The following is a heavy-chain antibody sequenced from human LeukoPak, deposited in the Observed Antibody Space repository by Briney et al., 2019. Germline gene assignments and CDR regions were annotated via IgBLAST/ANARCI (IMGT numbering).Heavy chain of an antibody. CDR2: INWNGDRT. CDR3: ASWGLYDFWSGYSHYYFDY. D-gene: IGHD3-3*01. V-gene: IGHV3-20*04. J-gene: IGHJ4*02. CDR1: GFTFDDYG. Sequence: GGSLRLSCAASGFTFDDYGMSWVRQAPGKGLEWVSGINWNGDRTGYADSVRGRFTISRDNAKNSLYLQMNSLRAEDTAVYYCASWGLYDFWSGYSHYYFDYWGQGTLVTVSS.